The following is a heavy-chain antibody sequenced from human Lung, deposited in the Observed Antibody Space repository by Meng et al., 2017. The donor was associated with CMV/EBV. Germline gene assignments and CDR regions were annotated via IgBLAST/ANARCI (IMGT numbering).Heavy chain of an antibody. Sequence: LXCAVSGGSIGTGDFYWTWIRQPPGRGLEWIGYIHDIGTTYYNPSLKSRLTISKDTSKNQFSLILASVTAADTAVYFCARGYCTDGECYRQRDAFDPXGQAXLVTVSS. CDR3: ARGYCTDGECYRQRDAFDP. J-gene: IGHJ5*02. V-gene: IGHV4-30-4*08. CDR1: GGSIGTGDFY. D-gene: IGHD2-8*01. CDR2: IHDIGTT.